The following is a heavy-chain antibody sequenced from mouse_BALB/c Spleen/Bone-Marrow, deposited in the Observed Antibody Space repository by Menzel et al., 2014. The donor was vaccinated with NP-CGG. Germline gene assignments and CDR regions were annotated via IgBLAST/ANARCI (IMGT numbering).Heavy chain of an antibody. CDR3: AREGPWFAF. CDR1: GYTFTDYA. V-gene: IGHV1S137*01. J-gene: IGHJ3*01. Sequence: VQLQQSGAELVRPGVSVRISCKGSGYTFTDYAMHRVKQSHAKSLEWIGVIGTYYGDATYNQKFKTKATMTVDKSSSTAYMELARLTSEDSALYYCAREGPWFAFWGQRTLVTVSA. CDR2: IGTYYGDA.